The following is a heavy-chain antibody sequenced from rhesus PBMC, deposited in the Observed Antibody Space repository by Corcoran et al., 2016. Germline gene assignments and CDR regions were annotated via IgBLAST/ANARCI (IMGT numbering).Heavy chain of an antibody. Sequence: QVQLQESGPGLVKPSETLSLTCTVSGASISSYWWSWIRQPPGKGLEWIGEINAKSGVTNYNPSLKSRVTISRDTSKNQFSLKLSSVTAADTAVYYCAARVGTVKEDFDYWGQGVLVTVSS. D-gene: IGHD5-24*01. CDR1: GASISSYW. J-gene: IGHJ4*01. CDR2: INAKSGVT. CDR3: AARVGTVKEDFDY. V-gene: IGHV4-80*01.